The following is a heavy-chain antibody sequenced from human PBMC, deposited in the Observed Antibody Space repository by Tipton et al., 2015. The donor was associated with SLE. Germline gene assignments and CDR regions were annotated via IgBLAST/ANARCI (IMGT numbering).Heavy chain of an antibody. D-gene: IGHD1-7*01. CDR2: IYYSGST. V-gene: IGHV4-59*01. CDR3: ARVGITGTTWDRYFDL. J-gene: IGHJ2*01. Sequence: TLSLTCTVSGGSISSYYWSWIRQPPGKGLEWIGYIYYSGSTNYNPSLKSRVTISVDTSKNQFSLKLSSVTAADTAVYYCARVGITGTTWDRYFDLWGRGTLVTVSS. CDR1: GGSISSYY.